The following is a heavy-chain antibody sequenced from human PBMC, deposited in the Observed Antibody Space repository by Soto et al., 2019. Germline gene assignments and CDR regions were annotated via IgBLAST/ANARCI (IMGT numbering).Heavy chain of an antibody. D-gene: IGHD1-26*01. V-gene: IGHV4-61*08. Sequence: TSETLSLTCSVSGDSVSSGAYYWSWIRQPPGKGLEWIGYVYYSGSTSYNPSLETGVTISVVTSKNQFSLKLTSVTPADTAIYYCARVKRSTSRLDPWGQGTLVTVSS. CDR3: ARVKRSTSRLDP. CDR2: VYYSGST. CDR1: GDSVSSGAYY. J-gene: IGHJ5*02.